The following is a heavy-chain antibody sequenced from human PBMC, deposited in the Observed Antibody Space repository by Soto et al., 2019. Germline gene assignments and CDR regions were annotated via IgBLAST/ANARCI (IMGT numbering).Heavy chain of an antibody. CDR2: INSDGTTT. Sequence: EAQVVESGGGVVQPGGSLRLSCAGSGFTFSAYWMHWVRQSPGKGLVWVSRINSDGTTTAYADSVKGRFSISRDNSKTTLYLQMCSLRAEETAVYYCTHGSGESCHGGYFGMDVWGQGTTVTVSS. CDR3: THGSGESCHGGYFGMDV. CDR1: GFTFSAYW. V-gene: IGHV3-74*01. D-gene: IGHD2-15*01. J-gene: IGHJ6*02.